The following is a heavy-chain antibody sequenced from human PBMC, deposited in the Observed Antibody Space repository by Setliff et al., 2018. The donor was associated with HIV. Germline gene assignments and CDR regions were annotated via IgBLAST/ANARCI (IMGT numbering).Heavy chain of an antibody. CDR1: GLTFNRYW. D-gene: IGHD6-13*01. Sequence: GGSLRLSCVASGLTFNRYWMSWVRQVPGKGLEWVSSISSSSAYIYYADSVKGRFTISRDNANNSLYLQVNSLRAEDTAVYYCARDVGRIQVWYSSSQRFDWWGQGTLVTVSS. CDR2: ISSSSAYI. CDR3: ARDVGRIQVWYSSSQRFDW. V-gene: IGHV3-21*01. J-gene: IGHJ5*01.